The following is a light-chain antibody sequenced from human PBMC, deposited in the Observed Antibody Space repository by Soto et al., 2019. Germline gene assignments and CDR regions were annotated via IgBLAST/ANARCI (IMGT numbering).Light chain of an antibody. V-gene: IGKV1-39*01. J-gene: IGKJ1*01. CDR2: AAS. CDR1: QSISSY. CDR3: QQSYNPPRT. Sequence: DIQMTQSPSSLSASVGDRVTITCRASQSISSYLNWYQQKPGKAPNLLIYAASNLQSGVPSRFSGSGSGTDFTLTISSLQPEDFATYYCQQSYNPPRTFGQGTKVEIK.